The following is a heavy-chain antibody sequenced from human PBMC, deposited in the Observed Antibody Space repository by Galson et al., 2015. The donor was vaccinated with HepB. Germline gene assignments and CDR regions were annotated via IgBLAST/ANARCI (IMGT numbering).Heavy chain of an antibody. V-gene: IGHV1-24*01. J-gene: IGHJ5*02. CDR1: GNSLSGLS. Sequence: SVKVSCKVSGNSLSGLSMHWVRHSPGKGLEWMGDIDPEAGETVYAQKFQGRLTLTEDTSSNTAYMDLTSLKSDDTAVYYCTTGEDDYGDYPYTWGQGILVTVSS. CDR3: TTGEDDYGDYPYT. CDR2: IDPEAGET. D-gene: IGHD4-17*01.